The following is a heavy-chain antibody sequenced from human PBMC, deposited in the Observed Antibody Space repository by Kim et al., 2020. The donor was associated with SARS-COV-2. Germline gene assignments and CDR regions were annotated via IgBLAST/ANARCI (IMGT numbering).Heavy chain of an antibody. CDR1: GLTFSGAD. D-gene: IGHD6-19*01. CDR3: VRHRTGGWYGDFDY. J-gene: IGHJ4*02. Sequence: GGSLRLSCTASGLTFSGADMHWVRQGAGKGLEWVSAIGTIADTFYADSVKGRFTISRDNAKNSVYLQMNSLRAGDTAVYYCVRHRTGGWYGDFDYWGQGILVTVSS. CDR2: IGTIADT. V-gene: IGHV3-13*01.